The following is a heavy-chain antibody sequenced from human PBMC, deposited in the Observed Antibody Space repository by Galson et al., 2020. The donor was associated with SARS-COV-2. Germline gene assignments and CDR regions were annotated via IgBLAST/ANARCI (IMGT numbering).Heavy chain of an antibody. D-gene: IGHD3-10*01. CDR2: SYHGGKT. CDR3: VRGTFYFYMDV. V-gene: IGHV4-38-2*01. J-gene: IGHJ6*03. Sequence: ETLSLTCGVSGYAITSGYFWGWIRQAPGKALEWLGSSYHGGKTYYNPSLKSRISILLETSKNQFSLEVTSVTAADTAVYYCVRGTFYFYMDVWGKGTTVNVSS. CDR1: GYAITSGYF.